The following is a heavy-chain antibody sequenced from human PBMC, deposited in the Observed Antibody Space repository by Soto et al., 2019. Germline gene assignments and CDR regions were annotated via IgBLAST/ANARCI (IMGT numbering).Heavy chain of an antibody. CDR3: ARGCLRFLGVSYYYYGMDV. CDR2: INHSGST. Sequence: TETLSLTCAVYVGSFSCYYWIWTRQPPGKGLEWIGEINHSGSTNYNPSLKSRVTISVDTSKNQFSLKLSSVTAADTAVYYCARGCLRFLGVSYYYYGMDVWGQGTTVTVSS. D-gene: IGHD3-3*01. J-gene: IGHJ6*02. V-gene: IGHV4-34*01. CDR1: VGSFSCYY.